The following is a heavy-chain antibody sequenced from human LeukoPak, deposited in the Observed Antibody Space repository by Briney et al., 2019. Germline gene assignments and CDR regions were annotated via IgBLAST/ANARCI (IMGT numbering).Heavy chain of an antibody. CDR2: IYYSGST. D-gene: IGHD5-18*01. CDR1: GGSISSGEYY. J-gene: IGHJ4*02. V-gene: IGHV4-30-4*01. CDR3: AREGYSYGYGGVDY. Sequence: SETLSLTCTVSGGSISSGEYYWSWIRQPPGKGLEWIGYIYYSGSTYYNPSLESRVTISIGASKNQFSLKVSSVTAADTAVYYCAREGYSYGYGGVDYWGQGTLVTVSS.